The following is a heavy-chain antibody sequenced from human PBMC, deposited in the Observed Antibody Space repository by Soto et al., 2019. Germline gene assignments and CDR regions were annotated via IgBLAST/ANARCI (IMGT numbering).Heavy chain of an antibody. J-gene: IGHJ5*02. CDR2: INGDGSDT. D-gene: IGHD4-17*01. V-gene: IGHV3-74*03. CDR3: ARDQTTGDWFDA. CDR1: GFDFSNSW. Sequence: GGSLRLSCGAAGFDFSNSWMHWVRQAPGKGLVWVSRINGDGSDTKYADSVKDRFTISRDNAKNTVYLQMNSLRAEDTAVYYCARDQTTGDWFDAWGQGT.